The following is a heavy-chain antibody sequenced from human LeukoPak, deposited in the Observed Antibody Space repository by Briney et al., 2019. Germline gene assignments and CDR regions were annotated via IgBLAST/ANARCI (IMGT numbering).Heavy chain of an antibody. J-gene: IGHJ5*02. CDR1: GGSISSGGYS. CDR3: ARVVGMLRYCSSTSCYTDGTWFDP. V-gene: IGHV4-30-2*01. Sequence: PSETLSLTCAVSGGSISSGGYSWSWIRQPPGKGLEWIGYIYHSGSTYYNPSLKSRVTISVDRSKNQFSLKLSPVTAADTAVYYCARVVGMLRYCSSTSCYTDGTWFDPWGQGTLVTVSS. CDR2: IYHSGST. D-gene: IGHD2-2*02.